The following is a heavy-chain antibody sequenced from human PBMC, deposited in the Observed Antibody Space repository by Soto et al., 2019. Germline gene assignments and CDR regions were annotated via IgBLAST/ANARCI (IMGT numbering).Heavy chain of an antibody. J-gene: IGHJ4*02. Sequence: QVQLVQSGAEVKKPGASVKVSCKASGYTFTNYYIHWVRQAPGQGLEWMGIINPSGGSTNYAQKFKGRVTMTRHTSASTVYMELSSLRSEDTAVYFCARVFNSFDSSGWLLHWGQGTLITVSS. CDR3: ARVFNSFDSSGWLLH. D-gene: IGHD6-19*01. CDR2: INPSGGST. V-gene: IGHV1-46*01. CDR1: GYTFTNYY.